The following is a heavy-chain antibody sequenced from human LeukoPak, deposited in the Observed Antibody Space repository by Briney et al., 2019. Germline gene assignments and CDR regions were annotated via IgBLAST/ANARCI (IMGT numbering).Heavy chain of an antibody. D-gene: IGHD1-1*01. CDR3: GEVQIVNKFDY. V-gene: IGHV3-23*01. CDR1: GFTFSNYA. CDR2: ISNNGVNT. Sequence: GGSLRLSCAASGFTFSNYAMSWVRQAPGKGPEWVSAISNNGVNTYYADSVKGRFTISRDNSKNTLYLQMTSLRHEDTAVYYCGEVQIVNKFDYWGRGTLVTVSS. J-gene: IGHJ4*01.